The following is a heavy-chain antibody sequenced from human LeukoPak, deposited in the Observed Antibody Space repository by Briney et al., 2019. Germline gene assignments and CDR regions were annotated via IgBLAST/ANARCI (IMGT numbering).Heavy chain of an antibody. CDR2: IYPGDSDT. Sequence: EESLKISCKGSGYRFTNYWIGWVRQMPGKGLEWMGIIYPGDSDTRYSPSFQGQVTLSADKSISTAYLQWSSLKASDTAMYYCARPDCSGDCPWGQGTLVTVSS. J-gene: IGHJ5*02. CDR3: ARPDCSGDCP. V-gene: IGHV5-51*01. D-gene: IGHD2-21*02. CDR1: GYRFTNYW.